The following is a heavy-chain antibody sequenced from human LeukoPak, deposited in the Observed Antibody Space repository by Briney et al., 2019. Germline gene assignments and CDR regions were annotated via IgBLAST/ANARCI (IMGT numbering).Heavy chain of an antibody. CDR3: ATDLGYSYYFDY. D-gene: IGHD5-18*01. CDR2: FDPEDGET. CDR1: GYTLTELS. V-gene: IGHV1-24*01. Sequence: ASVKVSCKVSGYTLTELSMHWVRQAPGKGLEWMGGFDPEDGETIYAQKFQGRVTMTEDTSTDTAYMELSSLRSEDTAVYYCATDLGYSYYFDYWGQGTLVTVSS. J-gene: IGHJ4*02.